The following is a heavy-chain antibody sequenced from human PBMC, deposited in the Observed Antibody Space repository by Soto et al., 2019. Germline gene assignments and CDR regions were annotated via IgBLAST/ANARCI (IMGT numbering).Heavy chain of an antibody. CDR2: ISGSGGST. CDR1: GFTFSSYA. Sequence: SGGSLRLSCAASGFTFSSYAMSWVRQAPGKGLEWVSAISGSGGSTYYADSVKGRFTISRDNSKNTLYLQMNSLRAEDTAVYYCAKLLWPRPQYYFDYWGQGTLVTVSS. D-gene: IGHD2-21*01. V-gene: IGHV3-23*01. CDR3: AKLLWPRPQYYFDY. J-gene: IGHJ4*02.